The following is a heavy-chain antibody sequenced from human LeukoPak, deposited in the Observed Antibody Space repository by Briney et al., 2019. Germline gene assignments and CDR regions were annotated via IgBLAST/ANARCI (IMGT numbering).Heavy chain of an antibody. CDR2: IYPGDSDT. CDR1: GHSFTNYW. CDR3: ARRDGYCSSTSCYADYYYGMDV. Sequence: GEPLKISCKASGHSFTNYWIGWVRQMPGKGLEWMGIIYPGDSDTTYSPSFQGQVTISADKSISTAYLQWSSLKASDTAMYYCARRDGYCSSTSCYADYYYGMDVWGQGTTVTVSS. J-gene: IGHJ6*02. D-gene: IGHD2-2*01. V-gene: IGHV5-51*01.